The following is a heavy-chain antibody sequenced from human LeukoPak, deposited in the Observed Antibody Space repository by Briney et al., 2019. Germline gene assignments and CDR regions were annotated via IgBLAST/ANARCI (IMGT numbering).Heavy chain of an antibody. CDR3: ARDPYSGRYVDYYYYYMDV. CDR1: GFTFSTYN. V-gene: IGHV3-21*01. Sequence: GGSLRLSCAASGFTFSTYNMNWVRQVPGKGLEWVSSITSSSTYMFYADSVKGRFTISRDNAQNSLYLQINSLRAEDTAVYYCARDPYSGRYVDYYYYYMDVWGKGTTVTISS. CDR2: ITSSSTYM. J-gene: IGHJ6*03. D-gene: IGHD1-26*01.